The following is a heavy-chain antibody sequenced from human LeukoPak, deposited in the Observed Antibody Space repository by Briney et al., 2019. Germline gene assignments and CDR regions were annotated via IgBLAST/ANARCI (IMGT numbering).Heavy chain of an antibody. Sequence: ASVKVSCKASGYTFTSYAMHWVRQAPGQRLEWMGWINAGNGNTKYSQKFQGRVTITADESTSTAYMELSSLRSEDTAVYYCARDSMTTVTRNWFDPWGQGTLVTVSS. CDR3: ARDSMTTVTRNWFDP. CDR1: GYTFTSYA. D-gene: IGHD4-17*01. CDR2: INAGNGNT. V-gene: IGHV1-3*01. J-gene: IGHJ5*02.